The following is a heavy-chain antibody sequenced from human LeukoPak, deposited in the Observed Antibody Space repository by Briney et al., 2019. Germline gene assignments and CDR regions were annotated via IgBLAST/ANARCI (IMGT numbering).Heavy chain of an antibody. V-gene: IGHV3-7*01. CDR2: IKQDGSEK. CDR3: ARDPVEWELLLDY. Sequence: GGSLRLSCAASGFTFSSYWMSWVRQAPGKGLEWVANIKQDGSEKYYADSAKGRFTISRDNARNSVYLQMNSLRVEDTAVYYCARDPVEWELLLDYWGQGTLVTVSS. J-gene: IGHJ4*02. D-gene: IGHD1-26*01. CDR1: GFTFSSYW.